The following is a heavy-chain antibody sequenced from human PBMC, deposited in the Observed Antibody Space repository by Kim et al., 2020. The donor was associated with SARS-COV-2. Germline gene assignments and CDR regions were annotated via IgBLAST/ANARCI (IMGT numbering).Heavy chain of an antibody. D-gene: IGHD3-10*01. CDR3: ARGGWSLDY. J-gene: IGHJ4*02. Sequence: SETLSLTCTVSGGSISSFYWSWIRQPPGKGLEWIGYIYYTGSTNYNPSLESRVTISVDTSKNQFSLKQSSVTAADTAVYYCARGGWSLDYWGQGTLVTVS. V-gene: IGHV4-59*13. CDR1: GGSISSFY. CDR2: IYYTGST.